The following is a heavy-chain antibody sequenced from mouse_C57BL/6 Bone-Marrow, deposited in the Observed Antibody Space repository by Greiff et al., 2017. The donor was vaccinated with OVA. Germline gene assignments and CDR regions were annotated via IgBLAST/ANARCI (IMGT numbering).Heavy chain of an antibody. J-gene: IGHJ2*01. CDR3: ARQGN. V-gene: IGHV5-6*01. Sequence: EVKLMESGGDLVKPGGSLKLSCAASGFTFSSYGMSWVRQTPDKRLEWVATISSGGSYTYYPDSVKGRFTISRDNAKNTLYLQMSSLKSEDTAMYYCARQGNWGQGTTLTVSS. CDR2: ISSGGSYT. CDR1: GFTFSSYG.